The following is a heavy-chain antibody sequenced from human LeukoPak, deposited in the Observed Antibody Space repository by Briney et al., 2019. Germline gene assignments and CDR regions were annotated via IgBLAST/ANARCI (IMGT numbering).Heavy chain of an antibody. CDR3: ARSSITIFGVVPFDY. D-gene: IGHD3-3*01. CDR1: GSTLYELS. Sequence: GASVKVSCKVSGSTLYELSIHWVRQAPGKGLEWMGGFDPEYAETVSGQKFQGRVTMTEDTSTDTAYMVLSSLRSKDTAVYYCARSSITIFGVVPFDYWGQGTLVTVSS. CDR2: FDPEYAET. V-gene: IGHV1-24*01. J-gene: IGHJ4*02.